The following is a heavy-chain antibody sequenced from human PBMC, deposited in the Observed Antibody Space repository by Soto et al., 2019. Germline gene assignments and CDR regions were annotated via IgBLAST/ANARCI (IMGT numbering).Heavy chain of an antibody. CDR3: ARDETGDSYYYYYGMDV. D-gene: IGHD7-27*01. V-gene: IGHV1-69*01. Sequence: QVQLVQSGAEVKKPGSSVKVSCKASGGSFKNFNFNWVRQAPGQGLEWMGGIIPMFGTADYAQRFQGRVTNTADDSTSTTYMELSGLRSEDTAVYYCARDETGDSYYYYYGMDVWGQGTTVTVSS. CDR1: GGSFKNFN. CDR2: IIPMFGTA. J-gene: IGHJ6*02.